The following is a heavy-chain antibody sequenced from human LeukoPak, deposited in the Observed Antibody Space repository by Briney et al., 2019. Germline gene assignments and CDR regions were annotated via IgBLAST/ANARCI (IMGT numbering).Heavy chain of an antibody. CDR2: ISSSGSTI. CDR1: GFTFSDYY. V-gene: IGHV3-11*01. J-gene: IGHJ4*02. D-gene: IGHD6-19*01. CDR3: ARDSSSGWYAETDY. Sequence: EGSLRLSCAASGFTFSDYYMSWIRQAPGEGLEWVSYISSSGSTIYYADSVKGRFTISRDNAKNSLYLQMNSLRAEDTAVYYCARDSSSGWYAETDYWGQGTLVTVSS.